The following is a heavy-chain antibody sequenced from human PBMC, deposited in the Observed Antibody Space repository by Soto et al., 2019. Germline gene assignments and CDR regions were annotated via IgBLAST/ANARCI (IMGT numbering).Heavy chain of an antibody. J-gene: IGHJ6*02. CDR1: GGSISSGGYY. CDR3: ARGRSYSYGFSYYGMDV. V-gene: IGHV4-31*03. Sequence: SETLSLTCTVSGGSISSGGYYWSWIRQHPGKGLEWIGYIYYSGSTYYNPSLKSRVTISVDTSKNQFSLKLSSVTAADTAVYYCARGRSYSYGFSYYGMDVWGQGTTVTVSS. D-gene: IGHD5-18*01. CDR2: IYYSGST.